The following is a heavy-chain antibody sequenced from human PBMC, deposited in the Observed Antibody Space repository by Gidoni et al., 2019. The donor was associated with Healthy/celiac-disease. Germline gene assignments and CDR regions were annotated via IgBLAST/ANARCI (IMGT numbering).Heavy chain of an antibody. CDR2: INHSGST. CDR1: GGSFSGYY. CDR3: ATSLGYCSSTSCYIRSSLGRYFQH. Sequence: QVQLQQWGAGLLKPSETLSLTCAVYGGSFSGYYWNWHPPPPGKGLEWIGEINHSGSTNYNPSLKSRVTISVDTSKNQFSLKLSSLTAADTAVYYCATSLGYCSSTSCYIRSSLGRYFQHWGQGTLVTVSS. J-gene: IGHJ1*01. D-gene: IGHD2-2*02. V-gene: IGHV4-34*01.